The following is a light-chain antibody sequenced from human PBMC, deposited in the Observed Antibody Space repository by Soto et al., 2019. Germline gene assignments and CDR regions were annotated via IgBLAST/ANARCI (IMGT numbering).Light chain of an antibody. CDR3: QQYNNWPPYT. J-gene: IGKJ2*01. CDR2: GAS. V-gene: IGKV3-15*01. CDR1: QSVSSN. Sequence: EIVMTQSPATLSVSPGERATLSCRASQSVSSNLAWYQQKPGQAPRLLIYGASTRATGIPARFSGSRSGPEFTLTISSLQSEDFAVYYCQQYNNWPPYTFGQGTKLETK.